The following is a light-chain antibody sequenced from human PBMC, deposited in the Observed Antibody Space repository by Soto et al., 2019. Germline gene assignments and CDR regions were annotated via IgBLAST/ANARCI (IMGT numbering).Light chain of an antibody. V-gene: IGLV2-14*01. CDR3: NTYTTSSTLV. CDR2: EVT. CDR1: SSDVGGYNY. J-gene: IGLJ2*01. Sequence: QSALTQPASVSGSPGQSITISCTGTSSDVGGYNYVSWYQHHPGKAPKLMIYEVTNRPSGISDRFSASKSGNTASLTISGLQAEDEADYYCNTYTTSSTLVFGGGTEVTVL.